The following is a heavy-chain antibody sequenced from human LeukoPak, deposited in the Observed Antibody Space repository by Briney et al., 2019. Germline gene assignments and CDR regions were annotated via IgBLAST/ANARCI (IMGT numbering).Heavy chain of an antibody. CDR1: GGSFSGYY. D-gene: IGHD2-2*01. J-gene: IGHJ4*02. CDR2: INHSGST. Sequence: SETPSLTCAVYGGSFSGYYWSWIRQPPGKGLEWIGEINHSGSTNYNPSLKSRVTISVDTSKNQFSLKLSSVTAADTAVYYCARGSSTVDYWGQGTLVTVSS. CDR3: ARGSSTVDY. V-gene: IGHV4-34*01.